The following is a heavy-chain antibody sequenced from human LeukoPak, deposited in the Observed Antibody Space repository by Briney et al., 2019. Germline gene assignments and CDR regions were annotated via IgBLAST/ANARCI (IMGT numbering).Heavy chain of an antibody. V-gene: IGHV3-23*01. D-gene: IGHD3-3*01. CDR3: AKEAYDFWSGDNWCDY. CDR1: GFTFSSYA. Sequence: GGSLRLSCAASGFTFSSYAMSWVRQAPGKGLEWVSAISGSGGSTYYADSVKGRFTISRDNSKNTLYLQMNSLRAEDTAVYYCAKEAYDFWSGDNWCDYWGQGTLVTVSS. CDR2: ISGSGGST. J-gene: IGHJ5*01.